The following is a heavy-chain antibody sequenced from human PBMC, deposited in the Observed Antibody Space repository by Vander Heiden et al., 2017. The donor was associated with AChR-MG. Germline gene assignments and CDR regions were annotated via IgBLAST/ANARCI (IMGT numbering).Heavy chain of an antibody. CDR1: GGTFSSYA. D-gene: IGHD6-19*01. J-gene: IGHJ4*02. CDR2: IIPIFGTA. CDR3: ARAVAGTRLRLYYFDY. V-gene: IGHV1-69*01. Sequence: QAQLAQSGAEVKKPGSSVKVSCEASGGTFSSYAISWVRQAPGQGLEWMGGIIPIFGTANYAQKFQGRVTITADESTSTAYMELSSLRSEDTAVYYCARAVAGTRLRLYYFDYWGQGTLVTVSS.